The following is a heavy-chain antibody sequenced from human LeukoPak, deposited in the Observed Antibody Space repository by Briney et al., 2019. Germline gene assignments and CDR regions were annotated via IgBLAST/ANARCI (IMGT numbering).Heavy chain of an antibody. Sequence: GASVKVSCKASGYTFTSYDINWVRQAPGQGLEWMGWINPDSGGTNYAQKFQGRVTMTRDTSISTAYMELSRLRSDDTAVYYCARVTGYSGFYPLDYWGQGTLVTVSS. D-gene: IGHD5-12*01. J-gene: IGHJ4*02. CDR3: ARVTGYSGFYPLDY. CDR1: GYTFTSYD. CDR2: INPDSGGT. V-gene: IGHV1-2*02.